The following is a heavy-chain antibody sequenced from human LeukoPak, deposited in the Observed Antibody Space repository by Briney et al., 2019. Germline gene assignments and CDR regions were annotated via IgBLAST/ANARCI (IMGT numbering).Heavy chain of an antibody. V-gene: IGHV3-49*04. J-gene: IGHJ4*02. CDR1: GFTFGDYA. D-gene: IGHD3-16*02. CDR2: IRSKAYGGTT. CDR3: TRVYYDYVWGSYRYNKFCYFDY. Sequence: QPGRSLRLSCPASGFTFGDYAMSWVRPAPGKGLEWVGFIRSKAYGGTTEYAASVKGRFTISRDDSKSIACLQMNSLKTEDTAVYYCTRVYYDYVWGSYRYNKFCYFDYWGQGTLVTVSS.